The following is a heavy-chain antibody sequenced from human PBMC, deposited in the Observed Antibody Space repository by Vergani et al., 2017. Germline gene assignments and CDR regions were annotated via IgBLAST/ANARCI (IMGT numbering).Heavy chain of an antibody. V-gene: IGHV3-23*01. CDR2: IIGSGGST. Sequence: EVQLLESGGGLVQPGGSLRLSCAASGFTFSSYAMSWVRQAPGKGLEWVSAIIGSGGSTYYADSVKGRFTISRDNSKNTLYLQMNSLRAEDTAVYYCAKASEEYSSSSDAFDIWGQGTMVTVSS. D-gene: IGHD6-6*01. CDR3: AKASEEYSSSSDAFDI. CDR1: GFTFSSYA. J-gene: IGHJ3*02.